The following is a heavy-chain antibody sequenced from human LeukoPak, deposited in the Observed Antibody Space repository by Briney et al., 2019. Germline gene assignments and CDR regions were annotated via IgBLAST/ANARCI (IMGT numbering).Heavy chain of an antibody. Sequence: SETLSLTCTVSGGSITSYYWSWIRQPPGRGLVWIGYIYYSGSTNYNPSLKSRVTVSVDTPKSQFSLRLTSVTAADTAVYYCARHADYGGYLDYWGQGTLVTVSS. J-gene: IGHJ4*02. D-gene: IGHD4-23*01. CDR1: GGSITSYY. CDR3: ARHADYGGYLDY. CDR2: IYYSGST. V-gene: IGHV4-59*08.